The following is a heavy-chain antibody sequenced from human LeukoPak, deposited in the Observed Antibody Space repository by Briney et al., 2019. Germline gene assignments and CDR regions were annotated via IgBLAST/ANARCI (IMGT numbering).Heavy chain of an antibody. Sequence: GGSLRLSCAASGFTFSSYTMNWVRQAPGKGLEWISSISPTGEYVFYADSLKGRSTISRDGAKNSLFLQMSGLRDDDTAMYYCARDFLGESGYAVYWGQGTLVTVSP. CDR3: ARDFLGESGYAVY. V-gene: IGHV3-21*01. J-gene: IGHJ4*02. CDR1: GFTFSSYT. D-gene: IGHD5-12*01. CDR2: ISPTGEYV.